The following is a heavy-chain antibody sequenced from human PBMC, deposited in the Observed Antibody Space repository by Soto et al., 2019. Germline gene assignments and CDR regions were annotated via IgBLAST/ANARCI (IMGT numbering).Heavy chain of an antibody. Sequence: QVQLVQSGAEVKKPGASVKVSCKASGYTFTSYDINWVRQATGQGLEWMGWMNPNSGNTGNAQKFQGRVTMTRNTSISTAYMELSSLRSEDTAVYYCARGVAPYSSSSANWFDPWGQGTLVNVSS. CDR3: ARGVAPYSSSSANWFDP. J-gene: IGHJ5*02. CDR1: GYTFTSYD. V-gene: IGHV1-8*01. CDR2: MNPNSGNT. D-gene: IGHD6-6*01.